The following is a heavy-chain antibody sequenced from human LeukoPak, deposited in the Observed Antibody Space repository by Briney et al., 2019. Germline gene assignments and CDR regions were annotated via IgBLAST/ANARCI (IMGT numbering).Heavy chain of an antibody. V-gene: IGHV3-33*01. CDR2: IWYDGSDK. CDR1: GFTFSGYG. Sequence: GGSLRLSCEAPGFTFSGYGMHWVRQAPAKGLEWVAVIWYDGSDKYYADSVKGRFSISRDNSKNTLYLQMNSLRVEDTAVYYCARALPGIVVVSGGIPGVDAFDVWGQGTMVTASS. J-gene: IGHJ3*01. CDR3: ARALPGIVVVSGGIPGVDAFDV. D-gene: IGHD2-2*02.